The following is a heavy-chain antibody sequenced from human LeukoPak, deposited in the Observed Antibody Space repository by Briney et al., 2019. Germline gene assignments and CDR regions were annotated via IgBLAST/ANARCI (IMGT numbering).Heavy chain of an antibody. CDR3: ATLHRCGGDCYPPGAFDI. V-gene: IGHV5-51*01. D-gene: IGHD2-21*01. Sequence: GESLKISCKGSGYSFTSYWIGWVRQMPGKGLEWMGIIYPGDSDTRYSPSFQGQVTISADKSISTAYLQWSSLKASDTAMYYCATLHRCGGDCYPPGAFDIWGQGTMVTVSS. CDR2: IYPGDSDT. CDR1: GYSFTSYW. J-gene: IGHJ3*02.